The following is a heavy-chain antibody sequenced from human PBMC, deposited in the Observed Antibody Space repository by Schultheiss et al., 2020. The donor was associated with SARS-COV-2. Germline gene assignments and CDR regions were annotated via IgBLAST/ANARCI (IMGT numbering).Heavy chain of an antibody. V-gene: IGHV3-30*04. J-gene: IGHJ4*02. Sequence: GGSLRLSCAASGFTFSSYAMHWVRQAPGKGLEWVAAISYDGSNKNYADSVKGRFTISRENSKSMLYLQMDSLRAEDTAVYYCARDLSGGGTDYWGQGTLVTVSS. CDR1: GFTFSSYA. D-gene: IGHD3-16*01. CDR2: ISYDGSNK. CDR3: ARDLSGGGTDY.